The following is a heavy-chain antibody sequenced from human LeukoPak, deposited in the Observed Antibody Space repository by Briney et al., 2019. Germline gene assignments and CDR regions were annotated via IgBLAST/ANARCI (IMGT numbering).Heavy chain of an antibody. V-gene: IGHV3-30-3*01. CDR1: GFTFSSYA. D-gene: IGHD3-22*01. Sequence: GGSLRLSCAASGFTFSSYAMHWVRQAPGKGLEWVAVISYDGSNKYYADSVKGRFTISRDNSKNTLYLQMNSLRAEDTAVYYCAKDLWTDSSGWNYFDYWGQGTLVTVSS. CDR3: AKDLWTDSSGWNYFDY. CDR2: ISYDGSNK. J-gene: IGHJ4*02.